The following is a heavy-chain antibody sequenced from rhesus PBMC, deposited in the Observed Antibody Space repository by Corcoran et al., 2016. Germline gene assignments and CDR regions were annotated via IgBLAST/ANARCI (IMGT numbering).Heavy chain of an antibody. V-gene: IGHV4-147*01. CDR2: IYCGGVST. CDR1: GGSFSRSW. Sequence: QVQLQESGPGVVKPSETLSLTCAVSGGSFSRSWWGWIRQRPGKGLVWRGQIYCGGVSTSYNPSLKSRDTISSDTSKNQVTLKLSSVTDADTAVYYCAKDGGYCTGSGCPAEYFEFWGQGALVTVSS. D-gene: IGHD2-21*01. CDR3: AKDGGYCTGSGCPAEYFEF. J-gene: IGHJ1*01.